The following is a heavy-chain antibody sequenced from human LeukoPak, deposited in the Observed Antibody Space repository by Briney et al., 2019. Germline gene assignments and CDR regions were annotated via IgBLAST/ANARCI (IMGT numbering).Heavy chain of an antibody. D-gene: IGHD3-10*01. Sequence: SETLSLTCTVSGGSISSYYWSWIRQPAGKGLEWIGRIYTSGSTNYNPSLESRVTMSVDTSKNQFSLKLSSVTAADTAVYYCARELRGVDGSGGSRWFDPWGQGTLVTVSS. J-gene: IGHJ5*02. CDR2: IYTSGST. V-gene: IGHV4-4*07. CDR3: ARELRGVDGSGGSRWFDP. CDR1: GGSISSYY.